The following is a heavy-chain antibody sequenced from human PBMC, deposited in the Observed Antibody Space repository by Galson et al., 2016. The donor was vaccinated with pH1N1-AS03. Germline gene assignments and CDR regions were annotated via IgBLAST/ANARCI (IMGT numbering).Heavy chain of an antibody. D-gene: IGHD2-15*01. Sequence: ETLSLTCTVSGGSISNYYWGWIRQPPGKRLEWIGYIFDSGSTNYNPSLKSRATISVDTSKSQFSLKLSSVTAADTAMCYCARADYSQYGPLMIDYWGQGALVTVSS. CDR3: ARADYSQYGPLMIDY. CDR2: IFDSGST. CDR1: GGSISNYY. J-gene: IGHJ4*02. V-gene: IGHV4-59*01.